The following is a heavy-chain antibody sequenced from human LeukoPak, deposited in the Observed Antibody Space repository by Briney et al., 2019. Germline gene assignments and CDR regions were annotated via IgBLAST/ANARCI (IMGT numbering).Heavy chain of an antibody. Sequence: GESLKISCKGSGYSFTSYWIGWVRQMPGKGLEGMGSIYPGYSDTRYSPSFQGQVTISADKSISTAYLQWSSLKASDPAMYYCARHPPDTTGYYYMDVWGKGTPVTVSS. CDR3: ARHPPDTTGYYYMDV. J-gene: IGHJ6*03. CDR1: GYSFTSYW. CDR2: IYPGYSDT. D-gene: IGHD1-14*01. V-gene: IGHV5-51*01.